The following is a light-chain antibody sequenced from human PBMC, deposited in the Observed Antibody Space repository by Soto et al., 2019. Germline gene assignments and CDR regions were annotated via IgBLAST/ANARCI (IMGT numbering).Light chain of an antibody. J-gene: IGKJ1*01. CDR2: KAS. CDR1: QSISSW. CDR3: EQYNDNWT. Sequence: DIQMTQSPSTLSASVGDRVTITCRASQSISSWLDWYQQKPGKAPKLLIYKASTLQSGVASRFSGSGSGTEFTLAISSLQPDDSATYYCEQYNDNWTFGQGTKVEIK. V-gene: IGKV1-5*03.